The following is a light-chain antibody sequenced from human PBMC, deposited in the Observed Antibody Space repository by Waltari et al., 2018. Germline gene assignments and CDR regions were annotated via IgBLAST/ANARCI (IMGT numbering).Light chain of an antibody. J-gene: IGLJ2*01. CDR2: ADN. CDR3: QSYDSNIVV. CDR1: SGSIATKY. V-gene: IGLV6-57*01. Sequence: FMLTQPHSVSESPGQSVTISCTRSSGSIATKYVQWYQQRPGTSPTTVIYADNQRISGVPDRFSGSIDSSSNSATLTISGLKTEDEADYYCQSYDSNIVVFGGGTKLTVL.